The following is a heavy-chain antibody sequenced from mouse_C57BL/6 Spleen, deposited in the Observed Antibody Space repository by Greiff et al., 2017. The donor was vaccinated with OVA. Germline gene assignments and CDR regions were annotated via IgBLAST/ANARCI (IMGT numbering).Heavy chain of an antibody. V-gene: IGHV5-17*01. J-gene: IGHJ4*01. D-gene: IGHD1-1*01. CDR1: GFTFSDYG. CDR3: ARFITTVVATDYYAMDY. CDR2: ISSGSSTI. Sequence: DVKLVESGGGLVKPGGSLKLSCAASGFTFSDYGMHWVRQAPEKGLEWVAYISSGSSTIYYADTVKGRFTISRDNAKNTLFLQMTSLRAEDTAMYYCARFITTVVATDYYAMDYWGQGTSVTVSS.